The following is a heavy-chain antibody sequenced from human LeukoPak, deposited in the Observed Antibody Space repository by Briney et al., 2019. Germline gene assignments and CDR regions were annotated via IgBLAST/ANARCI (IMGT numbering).Heavy chain of an antibody. V-gene: IGHV4-30-4*01. CDR1: GGSINSGDYY. J-gene: IGHJ4*02. D-gene: IGHD3-10*01. CDR3: AREGTMVRGVIPLGFDY. Sequence: SETLSLTCTVSGGSINSGDYYWSWIRQPPGKGLEWIAYIYYSGSTYYNPSLKSRVTISVDTSKNQFSLKLSSVTAADTAVYYCAREGTMVRGVIPLGFDYWGQGTLLTVSS. CDR2: IYYSGST.